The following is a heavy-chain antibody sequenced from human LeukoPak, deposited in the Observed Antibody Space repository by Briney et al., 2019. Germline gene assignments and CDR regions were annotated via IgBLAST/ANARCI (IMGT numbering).Heavy chain of an antibody. CDR1: GFTFSGYA. J-gene: IGHJ5*02. CDR2: ISYDGSNK. CDR3: ARDIGATNWFDP. V-gene: IGHV3-30*04. D-gene: IGHD1-26*01. Sequence: GGSLRLSCAASGFTFSGYAMHWVRQAPGKGLEWVAVISYDGSNKYYADSVKGRFTISRDNAKNTLYLQMNSLRAEDTAVYYCARDIGATNWFDPWGQGTLVTVSS.